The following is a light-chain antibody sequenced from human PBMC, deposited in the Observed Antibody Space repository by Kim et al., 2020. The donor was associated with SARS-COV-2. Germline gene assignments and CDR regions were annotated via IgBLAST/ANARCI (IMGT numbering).Light chain of an antibody. CDR2: AAS. J-gene: IGKJ1*01. Sequence: EIVLTQSPGTLSLSPGERATLSCRASQSLTSNYLAWYQQRPGQAPRLLIFAASRRATGIPDRFSGSGSGTDFSLTISGLEPEDFAVYYCHQYDSSPRTFGQGTKVDIK. CDR1: QSLTSNY. V-gene: IGKV3-20*01. CDR3: HQYDSSPRT.